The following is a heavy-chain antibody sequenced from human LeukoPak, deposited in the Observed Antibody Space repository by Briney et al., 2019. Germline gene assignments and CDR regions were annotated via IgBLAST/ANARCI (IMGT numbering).Heavy chain of an antibody. V-gene: IGHV1-8*01. CDR3: ARGILYYYYYYGMDA. D-gene: IGHD2-15*01. Sequence: ASVKVSCKASGYTFTSYDINWVRQATGQGLEWMGWMNPNSGNTGYAQKFQGRVTMTRNTSISTAYMELSSLRSGDTAVYYCARGILYYYYYYGMDAWGQGTTVTVSS. J-gene: IGHJ6*02. CDR1: GYTFTSYD. CDR2: MNPNSGNT.